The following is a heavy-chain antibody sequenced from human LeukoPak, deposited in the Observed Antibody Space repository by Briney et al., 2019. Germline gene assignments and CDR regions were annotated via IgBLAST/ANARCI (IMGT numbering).Heavy chain of an antibody. J-gene: IGHJ4*02. CDR2: INAGNGNT. CDR1: GYTFTSYA. V-gene: IGHV1-3*01. CDR3: AEEQYGSGSYPPMYYFDY. D-gene: IGHD3-10*01. Sequence: GASVKVSCKASGYTFTSYAMHWVRQAPGQRLEWMGWINAGNGNTKYSQKFQGRVTITRDTSASTAYMELSSLRSEDTAVYYCAEEQYGSGSYPPMYYFDYWGQGTLVTVSS.